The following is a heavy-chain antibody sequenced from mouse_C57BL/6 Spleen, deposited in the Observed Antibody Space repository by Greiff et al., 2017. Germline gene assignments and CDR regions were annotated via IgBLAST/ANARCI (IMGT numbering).Heavy chain of an antibody. CDR2: IYPYNGVI. D-gene: IGHD2-1*01. J-gene: IGHJ4*01. Sequence: VQLQQSGPELVKPGASVKISCTASGYSFTGYYMHWVKQSHGNILDWIGYIYPYNGVISYNQKFKGKSTLTVDKSSSTAYMELRSLTSEDSAVYYCARDYYGNYVYAMDYWGQGTSVTVSS. CDR3: ARDYYGNYVYAMDY. V-gene: IGHV1-31*01. CDR1: GYSFTGYY.